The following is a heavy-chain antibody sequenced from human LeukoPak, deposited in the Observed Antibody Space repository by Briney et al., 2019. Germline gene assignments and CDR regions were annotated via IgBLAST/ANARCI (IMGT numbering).Heavy chain of an antibody. D-gene: IGHD2-2*01. CDR2: IYPGDSDT. J-gene: IGHJ4*02. CDR3: AGSSSNSEYDY. Sequence: GESLKISCKLFGYSFTSYWIGWVRQMPGKGLEWMGIIYPGDSDTRYSPSFQGQVTISADKSISTTYLQWSSLKASDTAMYYCAGSSSNSEYDYWGQGTLVTVSS. V-gene: IGHV5-51*01. CDR1: GYSFTSYW.